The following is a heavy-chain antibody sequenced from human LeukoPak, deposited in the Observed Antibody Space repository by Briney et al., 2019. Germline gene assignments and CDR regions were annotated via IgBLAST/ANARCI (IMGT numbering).Heavy chain of an antibody. CDR2: ISSSGSTI. D-gene: IGHD3-22*01. CDR1: GFSFSDYY. CDR3: AREGRYYDSSGYYWDAFDI. V-gene: IGHV3-11*01. Sequence: GGSLRLSCAASGFSFSDYYMSWIRQAPGKGLEWVSYISSSGSTIYYADSVKGRFTISRDNAKNSLYLQMNSLRAKDTAVYYCAREGRYYDSSGYYWDAFDIWGQGTMVTVSS. J-gene: IGHJ3*02.